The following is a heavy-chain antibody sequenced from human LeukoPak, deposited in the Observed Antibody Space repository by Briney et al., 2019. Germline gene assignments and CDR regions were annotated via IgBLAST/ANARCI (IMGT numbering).Heavy chain of an antibody. J-gene: IGHJ3*02. CDR2: YSDGTT. CDR1: GFTVSNNY. Sequence: GRSLRLSCSASGFTVSNNYMTWVRQAPGKGLEWVSIYSDGTTYYADSVKGRFTISRDNSKNTLYLQMNTLRAEDTAVYYCARGLGLNMIVVIKGKAFDIWGQGTMVSVSS. V-gene: IGHV3-66*01. CDR3: ARGLGLNMIVVIKGKAFDI. D-gene: IGHD3-22*01.